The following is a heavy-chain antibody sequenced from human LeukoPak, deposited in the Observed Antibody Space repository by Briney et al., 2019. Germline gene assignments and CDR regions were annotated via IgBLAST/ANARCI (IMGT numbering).Heavy chain of an antibody. CDR1: GFSFSRYW. CDR2: IKQNADAE. Sequence: GESPRLSCEASGFSFSRYWMSWVRQAPVRGLEWVANIKQNADAEYYVDSVKGRFTISKSNSQNSLYLRMNSLRPEDTAVYYCATTGFDSPFYFHYWGQGTLVTVSS. V-gene: IGHV3-7*03. J-gene: IGHJ4*02. D-gene: IGHD5-12*01. CDR3: ATTGFDSPFYFHY.